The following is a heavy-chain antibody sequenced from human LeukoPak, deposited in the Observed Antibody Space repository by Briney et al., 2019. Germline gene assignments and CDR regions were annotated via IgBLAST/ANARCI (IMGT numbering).Heavy chain of an antibody. CDR1: GYSISSGYY. J-gene: IGHJ6*03. D-gene: IGHD3-10*01. V-gene: IGHV4-38-2*02. CDR2: IYHSGST. CDR3: ARQASGGPRHMDV. Sequence: SETLSLTCTVSGYSISSGYYWGWLRQPPGKGLEWIGSIYHSGSTYYNPSLKSRVTISVDTSKNQFSLKLSSVTAADTAVYYCARQASGGPRHMDVWGKGTTVTVSS.